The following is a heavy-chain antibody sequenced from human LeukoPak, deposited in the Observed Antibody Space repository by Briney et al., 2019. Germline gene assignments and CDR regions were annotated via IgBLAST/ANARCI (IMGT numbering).Heavy chain of an antibody. J-gene: IGHJ6*02. V-gene: IGHV3-30-3*01. Sequence: GGSLRLSCEASGVTFSSYVMSWVRQAPGKGLEWVAVISYDGSNKYYADSVKGRFTISRDNSKNTLYLQMNSLRAEDTAVYYCARDGCSSTSCYIYYYYYGMDVWGQGTTVTVSS. D-gene: IGHD2-2*02. CDR2: ISYDGSNK. CDR3: ARDGCSSTSCYIYYYYYGMDV. CDR1: GVTFSSYV.